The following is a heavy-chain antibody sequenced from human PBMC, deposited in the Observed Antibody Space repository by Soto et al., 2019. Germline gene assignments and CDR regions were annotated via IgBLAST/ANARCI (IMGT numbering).Heavy chain of an antibody. J-gene: IGHJ6*02. D-gene: IGHD3-3*01. CDR2: ISYDGSNK. Sequence: PGGSLRLSCAAFGFTFSSYAMHWVRQAPGKGLEWVAVISYDGSNKYYADSVKGRFTISRDNSKNTLYLPMNSLRAEDTAVYYCARGMYYDFWSGLGSYYYYYGMDVWGQGTTFNVSS. CDR1: GFTFSSYA. V-gene: IGHV3-30-3*01. CDR3: ARGMYYDFWSGLGSYYYYYGMDV.